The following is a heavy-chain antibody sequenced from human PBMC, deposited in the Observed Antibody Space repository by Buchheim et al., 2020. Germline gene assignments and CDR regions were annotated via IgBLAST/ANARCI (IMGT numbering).Heavy chain of an antibody. Sequence: EVQLVESGGGLVKPGGSLRLSCAASGFTFSNAWMSWVRQAPGKGLEWVGRIKSKTDGGTTDYAAPVKGRFTISRDNSKSTLYLQMNSLRAEDTAVYYCAKHHDFWSGYHPLAPFHYWGQGTL. V-gene: IGHV3-15*01. J-gene: IGHJ4*02. CDR1: GFTFSNAW. CDR2: IKSKTDGGTT. D-gene: IGHD3-3*01. CDR3: AKHHDFWSGYHPLAPFHY.